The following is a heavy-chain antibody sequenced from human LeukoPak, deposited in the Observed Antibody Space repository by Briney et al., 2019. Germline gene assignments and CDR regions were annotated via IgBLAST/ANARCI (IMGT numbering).Heavy chain of an antibody. D-gene: IGHD4-17*01. CDR1: GGSISSYY. V-gene: IGHV4-4*07. J-gene: IGHJ4*02. CDR2: IYTSGST. CDR3: ARAVAMYGDRSPFDY. Sequence: SETLSLTCTVSGGSISSYYWSWIRQPAGKGLEWIGRIYTSGSTNYNPSLKSRVAMSVDTSKNQFSLKLSSVTAADTAVYYCARAVAMYGDRSPFDYWGQGTLVTVSS.